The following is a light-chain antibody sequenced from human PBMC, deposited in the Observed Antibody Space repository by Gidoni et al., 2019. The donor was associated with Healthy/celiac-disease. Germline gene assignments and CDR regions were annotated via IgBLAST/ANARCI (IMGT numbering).Light chain of an antibody. CDR1: QSVSSY. Sequence: EIVFTQSPATLSLSPGERATLTCRASQSVSSYFAWYQHKPGQAHRLLIYDASNRATGIPARFSGSGSGTDFALTISSLEPEDFAVYYCQQRSNWPPPITFGQGTRLEIK. V-gene: IGKV3-11*01. J-gene: IGKJ5*01. CDR3: QQRSNWPPPIT. CDR2: DAS.